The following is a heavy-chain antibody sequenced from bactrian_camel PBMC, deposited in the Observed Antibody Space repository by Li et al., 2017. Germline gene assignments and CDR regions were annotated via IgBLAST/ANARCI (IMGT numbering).Heavy chain of an antibody. Sequence: HVQLVESGGGSVQAGGSRRLSCTPSGSIYNDNCMGWIRQAPGMEREAVAAIYTGLGRPLYADSVLGRFTISKDNAENTLYLRMNSLKPEDAGMYFCAATFACGVSWSNPQIFSYWGLGTQVTVS. CDR3: AATFACGVSWSNPQIFSY. CDR1: GSIYNDNC. D-gene: IGHD4*01. V-gene: IGHV3S54*01. J-gene: IGHJ4*01. CDR2: IYTGLGRP.